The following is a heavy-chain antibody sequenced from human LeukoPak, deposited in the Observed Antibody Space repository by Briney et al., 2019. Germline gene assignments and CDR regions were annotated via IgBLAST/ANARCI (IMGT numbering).Heavy chain of an antibody. CDR1: GGSISSGGYY. CDR2: IYYSGST. Sequence: SQTLSLTCTVSGGSISSGGYYWSWIRQHPGKGLEWIGYIYYSGSTYYNPSLKSRVTISVDTSKNQFSLKLRSVTAADTAVYYCAREFSGHFDYWGQGTLVTVSS. CDR3: AREFSGHFDY. V-gene: IGHV4-31*03. D-gene: IGHD2-15*01. J-gene: IGHJ4*02.